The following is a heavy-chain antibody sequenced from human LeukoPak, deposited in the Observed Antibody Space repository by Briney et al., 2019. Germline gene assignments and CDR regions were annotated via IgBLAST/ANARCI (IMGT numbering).Heavy chain of an antibody. D-gene: IGHD1-26*01. CDR3: ARAPTGSYYPGYFDY. CDR1: GFTFSSHA. J-gene: IGHJ4*02. V-gene: IGHV3-23*01. CDR2: VSGSGGST. Sequence: GGSLRLSCAASGFTFSSHALGWVRHTPGKGLEWVSVVSGSGGSTYYVDSVKGRFTLSRDNSKNTIYLLMNSLRVDDTAVYYCARAPTGSYYPGYFDYWGRGTLVTVSS.